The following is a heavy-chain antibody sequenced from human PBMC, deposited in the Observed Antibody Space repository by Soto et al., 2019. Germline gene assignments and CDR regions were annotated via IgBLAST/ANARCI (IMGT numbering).Heavy chain of an antibody. V-gene: IGHV4-59*01. J-gene: IGHJ4*02. D-gene: IGHD3-22*01. Sequence: SETLSLTCTVSGGSISSYYWSWIRQPPGKGLEWIGYIYYSGSTNYNPSLKSRVTISVDTSKNQFSLKLSSVTAADTAVYYCARFDYYDSSSYLDFGPKWGQGTPVTVSS. CDR3: ARFDYYDSSSYLDFGPK. CDR2: IYYSGST. CDR1: GGSISSYY.